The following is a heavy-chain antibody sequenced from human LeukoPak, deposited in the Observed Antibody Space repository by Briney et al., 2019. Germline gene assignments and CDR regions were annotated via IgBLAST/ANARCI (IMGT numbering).Heavy chain of an antibody. J-gene: IGHJ4*02. CDR2: INPNSGGT. D-gene: IGHD6-6*01. Sequence: GASVTVSCKASGYTFTGYYMHWVRQAPGQGLEWMGRINPNSGGTNYAQKFQGRVTMTRDTSISTAYMELSRLRSDDTAVYYCARGVRASGSSAVLFDYWGQGTLVTVSS. CDR1: GYTFTGYY. CDR3: ARGVRASGSSAVLFDY. V-gene: IGHV1-2*06.